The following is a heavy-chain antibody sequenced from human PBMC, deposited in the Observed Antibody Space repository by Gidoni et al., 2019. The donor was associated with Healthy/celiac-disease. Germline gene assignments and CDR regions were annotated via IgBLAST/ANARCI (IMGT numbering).Heavy chain of an antibody. Sequence: EVQLLESGGGLVQPGGSLRLSCAASGFTFSSYAMSWVRQAPGKGLGWVSAISGSGGSTYYADSVKGRFTISRDNSKNTLYLQMNSLRAEDTAVYYCAKVIEWEEDFDYWGQGTLVTVSS. CDR3: AKVIEWEEDFDY. J-gene: IGHJ4*02. CDR2: ISGSGGST. V-gene: IGHV3-23*01. CDR1: GFTFSSYA. D-gene: IGHD1-26*01.